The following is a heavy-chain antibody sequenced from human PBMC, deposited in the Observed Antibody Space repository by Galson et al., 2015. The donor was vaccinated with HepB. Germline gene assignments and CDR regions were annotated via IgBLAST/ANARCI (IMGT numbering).Heavy chain of an antibody. V-gene: IGHV3-23*01. D-gene: IGHD3-22*01. J-gene: IGHJ3*02. CDR2: ISGSGGTK. CDR3: AKDRDKLRYDQNGNYYIDVFDI. CDR1: GFTFSDYA. Sequence: SLRLSCAASGFTFSDYAMSWVRQTPGKGLEWVSSISGSGGTKKYAESVKGRFTISRDNSENIVHLQMNSLRAEDTAAYFCAKDRDKLRYDQNGNYYIDVFDIWGRGTMVTVSP.